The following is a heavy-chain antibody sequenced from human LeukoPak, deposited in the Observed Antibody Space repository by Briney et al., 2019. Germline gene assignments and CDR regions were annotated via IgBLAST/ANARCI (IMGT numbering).Heavy chain of an antibody. V-gene: IGHV1-3*01. CDR2: IKAGNGDT. J-gene: IGHJ4*02. D-gene: IGHD2-21*01. Sequence: ASVKVSCKASGYIFTKYVVHWVRQAPGQRPEWMGWIKAGNGDTKSSQNFQDRLTITRDTSASTVYMELSSLTSEDTALYYCARDDCGDTCYPGGYWGQGTLVTVSS. CDR3: ARDDCGDTCYPGGY. CDR1: GYIFTKYV.